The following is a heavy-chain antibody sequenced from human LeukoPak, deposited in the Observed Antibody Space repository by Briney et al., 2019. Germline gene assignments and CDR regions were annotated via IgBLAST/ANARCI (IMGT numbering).Heavy chain of an antibody. CDR2: ISYDGSNK. J-gene: IGHJ3*02. CDR3: ARDSGTVVTPNAFDI. V-gene: IGHV3-30-3*01. Sequence: GGSLRLSCAASGFTFSNYAVHWVRQAPGKGLEWVAVISYDGSNKYYADSVKGRFTISRDNSKNTPYLQMNSLRAEDTAVYYCARDSGTVVTPNAFDIWGQGTMVTVSS. D-gene: IGHD4-23*01. CDR1: GFTFSNYA.